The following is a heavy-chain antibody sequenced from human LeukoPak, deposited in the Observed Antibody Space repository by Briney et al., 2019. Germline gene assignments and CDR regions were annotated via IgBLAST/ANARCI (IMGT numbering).Heavy chain of an antibody. CDR3: ARAVVPAAISPYYYYYMDV. J-gene: IGHJ6*03. Sequence: ASVKVSCKAFGYTFTSYGISWVRQAPGQGLEWMGWISAYNGNTNYAQKLQGRVTMTTDTSTSTAYMELRSLRSDDTAVYYCARAVVPAAISPYYYYYMDVWGKGTTVTVSS. CDR2: ISAYNGNT. V-gene: IGHV1-18*01. D-gene: IGHD2-2*01. CDR1: GYTFTSYG.